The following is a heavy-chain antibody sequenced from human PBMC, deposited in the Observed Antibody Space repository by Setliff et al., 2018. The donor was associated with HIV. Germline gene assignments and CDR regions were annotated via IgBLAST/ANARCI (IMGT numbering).Heavy chain of an antibody. CDR2: IYTSGNT. J-gene: IGHJ3*02. Sequence: SLTCTVSGDSISNYYWNWIRQPAGKGLEWLGRIYTSGNTNYNPSLKSRVIMSVDMSKNQFSLKLNSVTAADTAVYYCASVFLYGSGHDVFHIWGQGTMVTVSS. D-gene: IGHD3-10*01. CDR1: GDSISNYY. CDR3: ASVFLYGSGHDVFHI. V-gene: IGHV4-4*07.